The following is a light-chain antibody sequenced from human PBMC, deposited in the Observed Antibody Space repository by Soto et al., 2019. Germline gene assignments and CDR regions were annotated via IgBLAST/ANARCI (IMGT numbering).Light chain of an antibody. CDR2: EVS. CDR1: SSDVGSYNL. Sequence: QSALTQPASVSGSPGQSITISCTGTSSDVGSYNLVSWYQQHPGKAPQLMIYEVSKRPSGVSNRFSGSKSGNTASLTISGLQAEDEANYYCSSSSGTSVIFGGGTKLTVL. CDR3: SSSSGTSVI. J-gene: IGLJ2*01. V-gene: IGLV2-14*02.